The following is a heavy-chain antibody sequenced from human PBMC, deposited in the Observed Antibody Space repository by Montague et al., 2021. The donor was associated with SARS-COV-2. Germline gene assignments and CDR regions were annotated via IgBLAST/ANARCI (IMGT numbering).Heavy chain of an antibody. Sequence: SETQSLTCAVSGGSFSGYFWSWIRQPPGKGLEWIGEINHTGSTKHNPSLKSRVTISVDTSKNQFSLKVTSMTAADTAFYYCARLGDGVVPAPILGVGPFYSYYYMDVWGKGTTVTVSS. D-gene: IGHD2-2*02. CDR2: INHTGST. CDR1: GGSFSGYF. J-gene: IGHJ6*03. V-gene: IGHV4-34*01. CDR3: ARLGDGVVPAPILGVGPFYSYYYMDV.